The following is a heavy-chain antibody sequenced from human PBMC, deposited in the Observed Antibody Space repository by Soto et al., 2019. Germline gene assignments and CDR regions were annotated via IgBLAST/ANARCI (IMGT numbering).Heavy chain of an antibody. Sequence: SETLSLTCTVSGGSISSGGYYWSWIRQHPGKGLEWIGYIYYSGSTYYNPSLKSRVTISVDTSKNQFSLKLSSVTAADTAVYYCARGLIFSFDYWGQGTLVTVSS. V-gene: IGHV4-31*03. D-gene: IGHD2-21*01. CDR2: IYYSGST. J-gene: IGHJ4*02. CDR3: ARGLIFSFDY. CDR1: GGSISSGGYY.